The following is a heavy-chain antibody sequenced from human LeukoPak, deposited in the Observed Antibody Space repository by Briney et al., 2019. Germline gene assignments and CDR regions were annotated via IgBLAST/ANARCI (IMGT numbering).Heavy chain of an antibody. Sequence: ASVKVSCKAFGYTFTGYYMHWVRQAPGQGLEWMGWINPNSGGTNYAQKFQGRVTMTRDTSISTAYMELSRLRSDDTAVYYCAAGIVVVPAATRGFDYWGQGTLVTVSS. D-gene: IGHD2-2*01. CDR3: AAGIVVVPAATRGFDY. J-gene: IGHJ4*02. CDR2: INPNSGGT. V-gene: IGHV1-2*02. CDR1: GYTFTGYY.